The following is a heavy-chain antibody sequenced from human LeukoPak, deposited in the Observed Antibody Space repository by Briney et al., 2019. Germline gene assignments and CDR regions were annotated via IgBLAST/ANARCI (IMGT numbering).Heavy chain of an antibody. CDR3: ATETNGRHYDY. CDR1: GLTFSTSG. V-gene: IGHV3-21*06. CDR2: IGPTGSDR. D-gene: IGHD1-14*01. Sequence: GGSLRLSCTASGLTFSTSGFNWVRRAPGKGLEWVASIGPTGSDRYHADSIKGRFTISRDNANNFLYLQMNSLRAEDTAVYYCATETNGRHYDYWGQGTLLTVS. J-gene: IGHJ4*02.